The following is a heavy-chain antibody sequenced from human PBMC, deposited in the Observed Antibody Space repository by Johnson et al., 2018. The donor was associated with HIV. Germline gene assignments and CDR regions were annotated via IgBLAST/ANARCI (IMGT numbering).Heavy chain of an antibody. Sequence: QMLLVESGGGLVQPGGSLRLSCAASGFIVSGNYMSWVRQAPGKGLEWVAVISYDGSNKYYADSVKDRFTISRDSSKNAVYLQMSSLRAEDTALYYCARDRPIAPFDIWGQGTMVTVSS. V-gene: IGHV3-30*14. D-gene: IGHD3-22*01. J-gene: IGHJ3*02. CDR3: ARDRPIAPFDI. CDR1: GFIVSGNY. CDR2: ISYDGSNK.